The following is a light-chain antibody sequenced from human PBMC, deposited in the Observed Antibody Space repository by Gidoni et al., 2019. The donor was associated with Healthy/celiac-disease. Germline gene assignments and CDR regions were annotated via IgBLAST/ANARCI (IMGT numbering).Light chain of an antibody. J-gene: IGKJ2*01. CDR1: QSVSSSY. V-gene: IGKV3-20*01. CDR3: QQYGSSPSYT. CDR2: GAS. Sequence: EIVLTQSPVTLSLSQGDRATLSCRASQSVSSSYLAWYHQKPGQAPKLLIYGASSRATGSPDRFSGSGSWTDVTLTISRLEPEDFAVYYCQQYGSSPSYTFXQXTKLEIK.